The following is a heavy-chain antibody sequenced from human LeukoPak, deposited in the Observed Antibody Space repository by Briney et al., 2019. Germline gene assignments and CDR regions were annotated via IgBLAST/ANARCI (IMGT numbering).Heavy chain of an antibody. J-gene: IGHJ4*02. D-gene: IGHD3-9*01. CDR2: TNLNSGGA. Sequence: EASVKVSCKASEYTFTGYYIHWVRQAPGQGLEWMGWTNLNSGGANYAQKFQDRVTMTRDTSITTAYMELSRLRFDDTALYYCARSPHILTGENFDYWGQGTLVTVSS. CDR1: EYTFTGYY. V-gene: IGHV1-2*02. CDR3: ARSPHILTGENFDY.